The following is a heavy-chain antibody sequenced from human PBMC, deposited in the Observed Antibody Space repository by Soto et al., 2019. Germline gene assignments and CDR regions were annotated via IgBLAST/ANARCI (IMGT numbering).Heavy chain of an antibody. D-gene: IGHD3-10*01. V-gene: IGHV3-66*01. CDR1: GFTVSSNY. CDR3: ASTITMVRGVIIIGTGYMDV. J-gene: IGHJ6*03. Sequence: EVQLVESGGGLVQPGGSLRLSCAASGFTVSSNYMSWVRQAPGKGLEWVSVIYSGGSTYYADSVKGRFTISRDNSKNTLYLQMNSLRAEDTAVYYCASTITMVRGVIIIGTGYMDVWGKGTTVTVSS. CDR2: IYSGGST.